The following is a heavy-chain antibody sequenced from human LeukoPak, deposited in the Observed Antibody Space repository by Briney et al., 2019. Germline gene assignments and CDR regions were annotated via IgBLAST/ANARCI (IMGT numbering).Heavy chain of an antibody. CDR2: IYHTGSN. V-gene: IGHV4-61*08. J-gene: IGHJ4*02. Sequence: SETLSLTCTVSGGSVSSADYYWSWIRHPPGKTLEWIGYIYHTGSNNYKYSLKSRVTISLDTSKNRFSLRLSSVTAADTAVYYCARTPGYCSGTSCYIGYWGQGTLVTVSS. D-gene: IGHD2-2*02. CDR3: ARTPGYCSGTSCYIGY. CDR1: GGSVSSADYY.